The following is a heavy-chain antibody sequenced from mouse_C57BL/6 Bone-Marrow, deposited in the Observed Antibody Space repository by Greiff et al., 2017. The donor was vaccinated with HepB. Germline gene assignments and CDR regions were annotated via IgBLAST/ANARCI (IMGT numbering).Heavy chain of an antibody. V-gene: IGHV1-54*01. J-gene: IGHJ3*01. D-gene: IGHD2-1*01. CDR3: ARWGYYGNYVWFAY. Sequence: VQLQQSGAELVRPGTSVKVSCKASGYAFTNYLIEWVRQRPGQGLEWIGVINPGSGGTNYNEKFKGKATLTADKSSSTAYMQLSSLTSEDSAVYFCARWGYYGNYVWFAYWGQGTLVTVSA. CDR1: GYAFTNYL. CDR2: INPGSGGT.